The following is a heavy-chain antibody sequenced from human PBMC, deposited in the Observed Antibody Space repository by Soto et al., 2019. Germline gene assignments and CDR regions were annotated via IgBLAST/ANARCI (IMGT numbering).Heavy chain of an antibody. Sequence: LRLSCAASGVIFSNFGMHWVRQAPGKGLEWVGIIWHDGSNKYYADSVEGRFTISRDNSKNTVYLQMNSLRGEDTGIYYCAGFYVAAGAAPLEYWGQGTLVTVSS. D-gene: IGHD1-26*01. J-gene: IGHJ4*02. V-gene: IGHV3-33*01. CDR1: GVIFSNFG. CDR2: IWHDGSNK. CDR3: AGFYVAAGAAPLEY.